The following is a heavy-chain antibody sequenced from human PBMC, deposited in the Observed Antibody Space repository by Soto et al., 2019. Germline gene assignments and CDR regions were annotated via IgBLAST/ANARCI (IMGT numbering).Heavy chain of an antibody. V-gene: IGHV4-31*03. Sequence: QVQLQESGPGLVKPSQTLSLTCTVSGGSISSGGYYWSWIRQHPGKGLEWIGYIYYSGSTYSNPSLESRVSISVDTSTIQFSLKLRSVTAADTAVYYCARRANDYGDSSYWFDPWGQGTLVTVSS. CDR3: ARRANDYGDSSYWFDP. CDR2: IYYSGST. J-gene: IGHJ5*02. D-gene: IGHD4-17*01. CDR1: GGSISSGGYY.